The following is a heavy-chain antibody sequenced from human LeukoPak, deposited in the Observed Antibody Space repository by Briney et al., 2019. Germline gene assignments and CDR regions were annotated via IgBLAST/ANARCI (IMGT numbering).Heavy chain of an antibody. Sequence: PSQTLSLTCAVSGGSISSGSYYLSWIRQPAGKGLEWIGRIYTSGSTNYNPSLKSRVTISVDTSKNQFSLKLSSVTAADTAVYYCARDRGQWLVDWYFDLWGRGTLVTVSS. CDR1: GGSISSGSYY. CDR2: IYTSGST. CDR3: ARDRGQWLVDWYFDL. J-gene: IGHJ2*01. D-gene: IGHD6-19*01. V-gene: IGHV4-61*02.